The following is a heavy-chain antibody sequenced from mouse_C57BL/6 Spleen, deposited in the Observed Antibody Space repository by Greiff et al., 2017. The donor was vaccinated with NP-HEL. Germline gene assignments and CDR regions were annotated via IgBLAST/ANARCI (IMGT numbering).Heavy chain of an antibody. CDR1: GFTFTDYY. V-gene: IGHV7-3*01. J-gene: IGHJ2*01. D-gene: IGHD5-5*01. CDR2: IRNKANGYTT. CDR3: ARYRYLYYFDY. Sequence: EVKLVESGGGLVQPGGSLSLSCAASGFTFTDYYMSWVRQPPGKALEWLGFIRNKANGYTTEYSASVKGRFTISRDNSQSILYLQMNALRAEDSATYYCARYRYLYYFDYWGQGTTLTVSS.